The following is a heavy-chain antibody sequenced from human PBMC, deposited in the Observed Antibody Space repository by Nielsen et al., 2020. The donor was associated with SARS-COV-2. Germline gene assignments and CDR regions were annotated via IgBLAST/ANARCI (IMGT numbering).Heavy chain of an antibody. V-gene: IGHV3-73*01. D-gene: IGHD3-22*01. CDR3: ARDRLPRWMDYYDSSGYYFDY. CDR2: IRSKANSYAT. J-gene: IGHJ4*02. Sequence: VRQAPGKGLEWVGRIRSKANSYATAYAASVKGRFTISRDDSKNTAYLQMNSLRAEDTAVYYCARDRLPRWMDYYDSSGYYFDYWGQGTLVTVSS.